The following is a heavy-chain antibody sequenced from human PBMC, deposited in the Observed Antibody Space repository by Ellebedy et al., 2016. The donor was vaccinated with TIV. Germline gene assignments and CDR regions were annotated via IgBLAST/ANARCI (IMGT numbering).Heavy chain of an antibody. V-gene: IGHV3-30*03. J-gene: IGHJ4*02. CDR2: ISYDGSNK. CDR3: ARMLGGSGSRSEAIDY. D-gene: IGHD5-12*01. Sequence: GESLKISCAASGFTFSSYGMHWVRQAPGKGLEWVAVISYDGSNKYYADSVKGRFTISRDNSKNTLYLQMNSLRAEDTAVYYCARMLGGSGSRSEAIDYWGQGTLVTVSS. CDR1: GFTFSSYG.